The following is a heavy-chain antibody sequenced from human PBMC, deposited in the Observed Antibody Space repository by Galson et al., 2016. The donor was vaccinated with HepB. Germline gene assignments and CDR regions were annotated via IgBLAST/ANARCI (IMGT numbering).Heavy chain of an antibody. D-gene: IGHD5-18*01. Sequence: ETLSLTCTVSGGSMSTYYWSWIRQPPGKGLEWIGYIYYSGSANYSPSLKSRVTISVDTSKNQFSLKLSSVTAADTAVYYCARDLTMVTTGWFDPWGQGTLVTVSS. J-gene: IGHJ5*02. CDR2: IYYSGSA. CDR3: ARDLTMVTTGWFDP. V-gene: IGHV4-59*01. CDR1: GGSMSTYY.